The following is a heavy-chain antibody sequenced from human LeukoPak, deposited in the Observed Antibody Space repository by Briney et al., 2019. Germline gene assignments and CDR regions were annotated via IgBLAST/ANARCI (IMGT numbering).Heavy chain of an antibody. Sequence: GVSLRLSCAASGFSFGNYWTHWVRQAPGKGLMWISRINTDGDYTDYADSVRGRFTISRDNARNTLDLQMKSLRAEDTAVYYCVRRQWLGHSDRWGQGTLVIVSS. V-gene: IGHV3-74*01. CDR2: INTDGDYT. CDR1: GFSFGNYW. CDR3: VRRQWLGHSDR. D-gene: IGHD6-19*01. J-gene: IGHJ5*02.